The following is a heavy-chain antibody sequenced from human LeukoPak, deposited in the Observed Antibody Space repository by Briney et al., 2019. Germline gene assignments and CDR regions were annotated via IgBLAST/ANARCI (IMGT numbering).Heavy chain of an antibody. V-gene: IGHV4-59*08. CDR3: ARTYSSGWFDY. J-gene: IGHJ4*02. Sequence: SETLSLTCTVSGGFIGSYYWSWIRQPPGKGLEWIGYIYYSGSTNYNPSLKSRVTISVDTSKNQFSLKLSSVTAADTAVYYCARTYSSGWFDYWGQGTLVTVSS. D-gene: IGHD6-19*01. CDR1: GGFIGSYY. CDR2: IYYSGST.